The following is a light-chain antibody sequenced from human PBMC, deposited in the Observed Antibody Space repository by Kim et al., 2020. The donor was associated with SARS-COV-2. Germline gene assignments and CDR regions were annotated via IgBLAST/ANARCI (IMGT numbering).Light chain of an antibody. Sequence: PGGTVTNTCASNTEAVTSGHYPNWLQQKPGPAPRALIYSTSKKSSWTPARFSGSLLGDKAALTVSGVQAEDEAEYYCLLYSGGPWVFGGGTQLTVL. CDR3: LLYSGGPWV. V-gene: IGLV7-43*01. CDR1: TEAVTSGHY. CDR2: STS. J-gene: IGLJ3*02.